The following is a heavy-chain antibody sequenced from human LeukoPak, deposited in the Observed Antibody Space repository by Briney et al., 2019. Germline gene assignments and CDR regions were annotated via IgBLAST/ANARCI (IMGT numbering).Heavy chain of an antibody. D-gene: IGHD1-26*01. Sequence: SETLSLTCTVSGGSISSSSYYWGWIRQPPGKGLEWIGSIYYSGSTYYNPSLKSRVTISVDTSKNQFSLELSSVTAADTAVYYCARVLVGANWFDPWGQGTLVTVSS. J-gene: IGHJ5*02. CDR1: GGSISSSSYY. CDR2: IYYSGST. CDR3: ARVLVGANWFDP. V-gene: IGHV4-39*07.